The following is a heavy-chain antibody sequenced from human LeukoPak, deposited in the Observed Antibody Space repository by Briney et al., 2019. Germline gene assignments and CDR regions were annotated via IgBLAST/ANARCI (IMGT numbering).Heavy chain of an antibody. D-gene: IGHD6-13*01. J-gene: IGHJ4*02. CDR1: EFTLSSYT. V-gene: IGHV3-21*01. CDR2: ISSSGYYI. CDR3: ARDRSNQGLSGIGFDY. Sequence: PGGALRLSCAASEFTLSSYTMNWVRQAPGKGLEWVSSISSSGYYISYADSVKGRFTISRDNAKNSLYLQMNGLRVEDTAVYYCARDRSNQGLSGIGFDYWGQGTLVTVSS.